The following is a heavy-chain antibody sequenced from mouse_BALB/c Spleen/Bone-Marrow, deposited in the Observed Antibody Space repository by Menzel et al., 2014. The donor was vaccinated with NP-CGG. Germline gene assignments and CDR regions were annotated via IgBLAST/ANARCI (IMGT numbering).Heavy chain of an antibody. CDR2: IDPYSGGT. V-gene: IGHV1S135*01. D-gene: IGHD2-14*01. CDR3: SRGVLAYFDY. J-gene: IGHJ2*01. Sequence: EVKLMESGPELVKPGASVKVSCKASGYAFTNYNMYWVKQSHGKSLEWIGYIDPYSGGTNYNQKFRGKATLTVDKSSSTAYMHLNSLTPEDSAVYYCSRGVLAYFDYWGQGTTLTVSS. CDR1: GYAFTNYN.